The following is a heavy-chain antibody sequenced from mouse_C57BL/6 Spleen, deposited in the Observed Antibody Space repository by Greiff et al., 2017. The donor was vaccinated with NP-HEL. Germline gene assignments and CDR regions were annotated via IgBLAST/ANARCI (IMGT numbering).Heavy chain of an antibody. CDR1: GYTFTSYW. Sequence: EVQLQQSGTVLARPGASVKMSCKTSGYTFTSYWMHWVKQRPGQGLEWIGAIYPGNSDTSYNQKFKGKAKLTAVTSASTAYMELSSLTNEDSAVYYCTLYYGSSHAMDYWGQGTSVTVSS. V-gene: IGHV1-5*01. CDR2: IYPGNSDT. CDR3: TLYYGSSHAMDY. D-gene: IGHD1-1*01. J-gene: IGHJ4*01.